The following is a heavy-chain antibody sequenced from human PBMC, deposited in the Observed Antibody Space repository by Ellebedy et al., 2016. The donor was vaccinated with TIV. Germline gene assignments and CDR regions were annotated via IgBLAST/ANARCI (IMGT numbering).Heavy chain of an antibody. Sequence: MPSETLSLTCSVSGGSFSGYFWNWVRQTPGKGLEWIGEVSESGRTTYNPSLRGRVSISIDTSKKEFSLRLASVTAADTALYSCSGYRYGSRVGYFEVWGLGALVTVSS. D-gene: IGHD5-18*01. CDR1: GGSFSGYF. V-gene: IGHV4-34*01. CDR3: SGYRYGSRVGYFEV. J-gene: IGHJ4*02. CDR2: VSESGRT.